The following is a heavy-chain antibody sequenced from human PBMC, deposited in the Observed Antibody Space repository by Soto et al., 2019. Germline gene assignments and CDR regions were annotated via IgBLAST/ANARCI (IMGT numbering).Heavy chain of an antibody. CDR3: ATNGGCSGGSCYPDVKYYYYGMDV. V-gene: IGHV1-69*13. Sequence: ASVKVSCKASGGTFSSYAISWVRQAPGQGLEWMGGIIPIFGTANYAQKFQGRVTITADESTSTAYMELSSLRSEDTAVYYCATNGGCSGGSCYPDVKYYYYGMDVWGQGTTVTVSS. J-gene: IGHJ6*02. D-gene: IGHD2-15*01. CDR1: GGTFSSYA. CDR2: IIPIFGTA.